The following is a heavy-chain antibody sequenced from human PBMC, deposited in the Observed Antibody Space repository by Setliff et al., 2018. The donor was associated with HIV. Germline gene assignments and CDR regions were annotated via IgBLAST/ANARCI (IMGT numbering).Heavy chain of an antibody. J-gene: IGHJ6*02. V-gene: IGHV1-8*01. CDR2: MNPNSGNT. D-gene: IGHD5-18*01. CDR1: GYTFTSYD. Sequence: ASVKVSCKASGYTFTSYDINWVRQATGQGLEWMGWMNPNSGNTGYAQKFQGRVTMTRNTSISTAYMELSSLRSEDTAVYYCARDQVQLPPDGSYYYGMDVWGQGTTVTVSS. CDR3: ARDQVQLPPDGSYYYGMDV.